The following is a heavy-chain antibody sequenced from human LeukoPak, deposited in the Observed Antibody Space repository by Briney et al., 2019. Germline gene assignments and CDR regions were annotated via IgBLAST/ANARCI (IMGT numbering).Heavy chain of an antibody. V-gene: IGHV1-69*13. CDR1: GGTVSSLA. Sequence: ASVKVSCKASGGTVSSLAINWVRQAPGQGLEWMGRIIPIFGTANYAQKFQGRVTITADESTSTAYMELSSLTSEDTAVYYCARDRSVGGSDYWGQGTLVTVSS. D-gene: IGHD1-26*01. CDR3: ARDRSVGGSDY. J-gene: IGHJ4*02. CDR2: IIPIFGTA.